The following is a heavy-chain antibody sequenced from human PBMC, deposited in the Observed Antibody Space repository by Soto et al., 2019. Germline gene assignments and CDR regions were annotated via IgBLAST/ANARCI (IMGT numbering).Heavy chain of an antibody. CDR1: GGTFSSYA. V-gene: IGHV1-69*01. CDR3: ARGGPQGGVYYYDGMDV. CDR2: IIPIFGTA. D-gene: IGHD2-8*01. Sequence: QVQLVQSGAEVKKPGSSVKVSCKASGGTFSSYAISWVRQAPGQGLEWMGGIIPIFGTANYAQQFQGRVTSNADESTSTAYMELSSLRSEDTAVYYCARGGPQGGVYYYDGMDVWGQGTTVTVSS. J-gene: IGHJ6*02.